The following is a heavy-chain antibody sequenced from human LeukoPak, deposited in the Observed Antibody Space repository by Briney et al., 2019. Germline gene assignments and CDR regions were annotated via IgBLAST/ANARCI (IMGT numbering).Heavy chain of an antibody. Sequence: SETLSLTCAVYGGSFSGYYWSWIRQPPGKGLEWIGEINHSGSTNYNPSLKSRVTISVDTSKNQFSLKLSSVTAADTAVYYCAGHHDKEQYYDDSSGYYLANWFDPWGQGTLVTVSS. D-gene: IGHD3-22*01. J-gene: IGHJ5*02. CDR3: AGHHDKEQYYDDSSGYYLANWFDP. CDR1: GGSFSGYY. V-gene: IGHV4-34*01. CDR2: INHSGST.